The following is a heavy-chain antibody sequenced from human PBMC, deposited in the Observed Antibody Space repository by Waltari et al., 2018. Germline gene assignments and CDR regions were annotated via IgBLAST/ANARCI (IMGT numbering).Heavy chain of an antibody. V-gene: IGHV3-9*03. CDR2: ISWNSGSI. D-gene: IGHD5-12*01. J-gene: IGHJ3*02. CDR1: GFTFDDYA. Sequence: EVQLVESGGGLVQPGRSLRLSCAASGFTFDDYAMHWVRQAPGKGLEWVSGISWNSGSIGYADSVKGRFTISRDNAKNSLYLQMNSLRAEDMALYYCAKDGGSGYDYDAFDIWGQGTMVTVSS. CDR3: AKDGGSGYDYDAFDI.